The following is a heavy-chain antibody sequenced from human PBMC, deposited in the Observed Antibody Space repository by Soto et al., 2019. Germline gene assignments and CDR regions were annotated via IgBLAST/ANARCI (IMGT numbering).Heavy chain of an antibody. CDR2: VTSSSGHT. J-gene: IGHJ6*02. D-gene: IGHD2-2*01. CDR3: ARDRSYASAMDV. V-gene: IGHV3-21*01. Sequence: GGSLRLSCAASGFSFSSYSINWIRQAPGQGLEWVSSVTSSSGHTSYADSVKGRFTISRDNARNSLFLQMNSLRAEDSAVYYCARDRSYASAMDVWGQGTTVTVSS. CDR1: GFSFSSYS.